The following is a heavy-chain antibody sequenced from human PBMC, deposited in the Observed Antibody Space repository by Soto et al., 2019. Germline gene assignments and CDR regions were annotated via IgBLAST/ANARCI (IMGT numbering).Heavy chain of an antibody. D-gene: IGHD3-16*01. CDR2: ISSSSSYI. Sequence: GGSLRLSCAASGFTFSSYSMNWVRQAPGKGLEWVSSISSSSSYIYYADSVKGRFTISRDNAKNSLYLQMNSLRGEDTAVYYCARDATMITFGGVPGYYYYGMDVWGQGTRVTSP. J-gene: IGHJ6*02. V-gene: IGHV3-21*01. CDR1: GFTFSSYS. CDR3: ARDATMITFGGVPGYYYYGMDV.